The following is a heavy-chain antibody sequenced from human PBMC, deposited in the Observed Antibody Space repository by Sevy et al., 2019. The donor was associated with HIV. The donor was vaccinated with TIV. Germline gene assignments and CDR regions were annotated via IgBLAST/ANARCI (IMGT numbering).Heavy chain of an antibody. V-gene: IGHV3-30*18. CDR1: GFTFRTSG. CDR2: ISYDEAHK. J-gene: IGHJ4*02. D-gene: IGHD3-10*01. Sequence: GGSLRLSCVNSGFTFRTSGMHWVRQSPGKGLEWVAIISYDEAHKNYADSVRGRFSISKDNSKNTLYLQMSSLKTEDTAVYYCAKDYSAGITFVRGAYRARGDYFDYWGQGTQVTVSS. CDR3: AKDYSAGITFVRGAYRARGDYFDY.